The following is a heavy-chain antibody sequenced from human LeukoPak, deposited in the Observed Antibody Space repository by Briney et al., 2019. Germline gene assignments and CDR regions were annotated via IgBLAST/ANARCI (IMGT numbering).Heavy chain of an antibody. J-gene: IGHJ4*02. D-gene: IGHD3-22*01. Sequence: PSETLSLTCTVSGDSINSLDLWSWVSQPPGKGLEWIGEMYLSGTTHSNPSVKSRVTISIDKSKNQFFLNLSSVTAADTAVYYCAGLVGRYSSGLYYYYFDYWGQGTLVTVSS. V-gene: IGHV4-4*02. CDR3: AGLVGRYSSGLYYYYFDY. CDR1: GDSINSLDL. CDR2: MYLSGTT.